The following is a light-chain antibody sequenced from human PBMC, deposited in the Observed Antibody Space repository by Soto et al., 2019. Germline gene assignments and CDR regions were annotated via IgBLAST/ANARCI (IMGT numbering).Light chain of an antibody. CDR1: SSNVGAYKY. CDR2: EVT. Sequence: QSVLTQPPSASGSPGQSVTISCTGTSSNVGAYKYVSWYQQHPGKAPKLMIYEVTKRPSGVPGRFSGSKSGNTASLTVSGLQAEDEADYYCSSYAGNHNFVVFGGGTKLTVL. J-gene: IGLJ2*01. CDR3: SSYAGNHNFVV. V-gene: IGLV2-8*01.